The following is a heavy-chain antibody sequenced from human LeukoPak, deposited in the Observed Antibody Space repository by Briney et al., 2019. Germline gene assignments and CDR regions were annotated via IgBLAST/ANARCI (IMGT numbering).Heavy chain of an antibody. Sequence: GGSLRLSCAASGFTFSDYYMSWIRQAPGKGLEWVSYISSSGSTIYYADSVKGRFTISRDNAKNSLYLQMNSLRAEDTAVYYCARHSTIAAALSYYYYYYMDVWGKGTTVTVSS. CDR1: GFTFSDYY. J-gene: IGHJ6*03. CDR3: ARHSTIAAALSYYYYYYMDV. CDR2: ISSSGSTI. V-gene: IGHV3-11*04. D-gene: IGHD6-13*01.